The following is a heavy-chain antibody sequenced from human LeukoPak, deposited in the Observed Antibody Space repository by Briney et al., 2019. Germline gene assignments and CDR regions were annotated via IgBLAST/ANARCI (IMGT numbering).Heavy chain of an antibody. CDR3: ARDDSVRDEAWWFYP. Sequence: ASVKVSCKAFGYTFTNNWMHWVRQAPGQGPEWMGLISPTGGSTAYAQKFQGRVTLTRDMSTSTDYLELSSLRSEDTAVYYCARDDSVRDEAWWFYPWGQGTLVTVSS. D-gene: IGHD5-24*01. CDR1: GYTFTNNW. CDR2: ISPTGGST. J-gene: IGHJ5*02. V-gene: IGHV1-46*01.